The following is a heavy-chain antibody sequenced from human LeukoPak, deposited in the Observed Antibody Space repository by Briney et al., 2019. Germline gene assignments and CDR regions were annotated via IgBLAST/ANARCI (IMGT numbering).Heavy chain of an antibody. CDR2: IRARRTDV. J-gene: IGHJ4*02. CDR3: AKGGDYGPMGY. Sequence: GGSLRLSCAISGFPLSGNSFNWVRQAPGKGLEWVSTIRARRTDVLYADSVKGRFTISRDNSKNTLYLQMNSLRAEDTAVYYCAKGGDYGPMGYWGQGTLVTVSS. D-gene: IGHD4-17*01. V-gene: IGHV3-21*04. CDR1: GFPLSGNS.